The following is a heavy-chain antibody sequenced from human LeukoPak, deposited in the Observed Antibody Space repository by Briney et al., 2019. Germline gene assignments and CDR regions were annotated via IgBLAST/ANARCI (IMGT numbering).Heavy chain of an antibody. CDR1: GGSFSGYY. CDR2: IYYSGST. CDR3: ASRLRDYYDSSGYWNWFDP. Sequence: SETLSLTCAVYGGSFSGYYWSWIRQPPGKGLGWIGYIYYSGSTNYNPSLKSRVTISVDTSKNQFSLKLSSVTAADTAVYYCASRLRDYYDSSGYWNWFDPWGQGTLVTVSS. D-gene: IGHD3-22*01. J-gene: IGHJ5*02. V-gene: IGHV4-59*01.